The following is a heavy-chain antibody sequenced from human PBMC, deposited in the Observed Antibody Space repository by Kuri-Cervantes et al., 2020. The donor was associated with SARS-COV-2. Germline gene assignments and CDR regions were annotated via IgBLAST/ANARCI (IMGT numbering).Heavy chain of an antibody. CDR2: ISSSSSYV. Sequence: GESLKISCAASGFIFSSYSMNWVRQAPGKGLEWVSSISSSSSYVYYADSVKGRFTISRDNAKNSLYLQMNSLRAEDTAVYYCAKDPGIAVAGSPVYWGQGTLVTVSS. V-gene: IGHV3-21*04. J-gene: IGHJ4*02. CDR3: AKDPGIAVAGSPVY. CDR1: GFIFSSYS. D-gene: IGHD6-19*01.